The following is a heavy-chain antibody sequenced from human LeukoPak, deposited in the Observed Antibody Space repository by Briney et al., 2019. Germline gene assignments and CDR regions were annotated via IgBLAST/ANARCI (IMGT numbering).Heavy chain of an antibody. Sequence: GGSLRLSCAASGFTFSSYSMNWVRQAPGKGLVWVSRINSDGTSASYVDSVEGRFTISRDNAKNTLYLQMNSLRAEDTAVYYCARDRSPGWFGPWGQGTLVTVSS. V-gene: IGHV3-74*01. CDR1: GFTFSSYS. CDR3: ARDRSPGWFGP. CDR2: INSDGTSA. J-gene: IGHJ5*02.